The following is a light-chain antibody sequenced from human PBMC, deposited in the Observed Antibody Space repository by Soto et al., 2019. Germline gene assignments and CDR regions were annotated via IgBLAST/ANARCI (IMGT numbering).Light chain of an antibody. Sequence: QPVLTQPPSVSGAPGQRVTISCTGSSSNIGAGYDVHWYQQLPGTAPKLLIYGNSNRPSGVPDRFSGSKSGTSASLAITGLQAEDEADYYCQSYDSSLSGNYVFGTGTKVTVL. V-gene: IGLV1-40*01. CDR1: SSNIGAGYD. CDR3: QSYDSSLSGNYV. CDR2: GNS. J-gene: IGLJ1*01.